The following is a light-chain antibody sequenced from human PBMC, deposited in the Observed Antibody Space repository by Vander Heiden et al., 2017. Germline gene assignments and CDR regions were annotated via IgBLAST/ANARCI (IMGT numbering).Light chain of an antibody. V-gene: IGKV3-11*01. CDR1: QTVGNY. CDR2: DAS. Sequence: EVVLTQSPATLSVSPGESAPLSCRASQTVGNYLAWYQQKPGQAPRLLIYDASNRATGVPARFSGSGSGTDFTLTISSLEPVDFAVYYCQQRSYWPPLTFGGGTKVEIK. CDR3: QQRSYWPPLT. J-gene: IGKJ4*01.